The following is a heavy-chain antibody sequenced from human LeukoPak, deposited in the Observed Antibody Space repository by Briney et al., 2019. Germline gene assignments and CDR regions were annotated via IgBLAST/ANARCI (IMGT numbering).Heavy chain of an antibody. CDR2: ISAYNGNT. CDR1: GYTFTSYG. V-gene: IGHV1-18*01. Sequence: ASVKVSCKASGYTFTSYGISWVRQAPGQGLEWMGWISAYNGNTNYVQKLQGRVTMTTDTSTSTAYMELRSLRSDDTAVYYCARNGYTRPDYGSGSYLPQAFDYWGQGTLVTVSS. J-gene: IGHJ4*02. D-gene: IGHD3-10*01. CDR3: ARNGYTRPDYGSGSYLPQAFDY.